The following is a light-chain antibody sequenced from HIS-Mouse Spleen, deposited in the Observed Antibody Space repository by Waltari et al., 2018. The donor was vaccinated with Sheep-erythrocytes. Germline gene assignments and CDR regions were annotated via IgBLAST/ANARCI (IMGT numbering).Light chain of an antibody. J-gene: IGKJ4*01. CDR1: QGISSG. V-gene: IGKV1-13*02. Sequence: AIQLTQSPSSLSASVGDRVTITCRASQGISSGIAWYQQKPGKAPKLLIYDASSLESGVPSRFSGSGSGTEFTLTISSLQPEDFATYYCQQSYSTPPLTFGGGTKVEIK. CDR3: QQSYSTPPLT. CDR2: DAS.